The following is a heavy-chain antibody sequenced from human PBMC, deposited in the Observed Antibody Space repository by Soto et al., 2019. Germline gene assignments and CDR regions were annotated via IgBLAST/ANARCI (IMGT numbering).Heavy chain of an antibody. V-gene: IGHV3-33*01. CDR2: IWYDGSNK. CDR3: ASALRFFEDMEY. CDR1: GFTFSSYG. Sequence: QVQLVESGGGVVQPGRSLRLSCAASGFTFSSYGMHWVRQAPGKGLEWVAVIWYDGSNKYYADSVKGRFTISRDNSNNTLYPQMNRLRAEDTGVYYCASALRFFEDMEYWGQGTLVTVSS. J-gene: IGHJ4*02. D-gene: IGHD3-3*01.